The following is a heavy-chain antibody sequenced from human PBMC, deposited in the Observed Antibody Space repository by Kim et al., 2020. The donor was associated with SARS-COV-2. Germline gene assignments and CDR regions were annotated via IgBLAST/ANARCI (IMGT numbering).Heavy chain of an antibody. CDR1: GFTFSAYS. CDR3: ALLGARRFDS. V-gene: IGHV3-30*04. J-gene: IGHJ5*01. CDR2: ISFDGTYI. Sequence: GGSLRLSCAASGFTFSAYSLHWVRQAPGKGLEWMSAISFDGTYIYYADSVKGRFTVSRDNAKTTLYLQMNSLRAEDTAVYFCALLGARRFDSGGLDTLVTVSS. D-gene: IGHD3-16*01.